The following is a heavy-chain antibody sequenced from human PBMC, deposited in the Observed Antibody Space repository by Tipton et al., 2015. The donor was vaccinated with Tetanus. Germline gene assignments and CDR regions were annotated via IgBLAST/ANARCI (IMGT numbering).Heavy chain of an antibody. V-gene: IGHV3-30*04. CDR3: TRVGYHGSFRSDL. J-gene: IGHJ5*02. CDR1: GFIFSNFA. CDR2: ISFDGTDK. Sequence: SLRLSCAASGFIFSNFAYHWVRQAPGKGLERVALISFDGTDKYYADSVKGRFTISRDNAKSMLYLEMTSLRAEDTAVFFCTRVGYHGSFRSDLWGQVAKVTVPS. D-gene: IGHD1-26*01.